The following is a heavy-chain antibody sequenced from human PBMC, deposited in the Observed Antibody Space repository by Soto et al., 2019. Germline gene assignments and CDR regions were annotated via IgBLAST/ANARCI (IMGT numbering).Heavy chain of an antibody. CDR3: ARDRGWGSQYYYGMDV. D-gene: IGHD2-21*01. V-gene: IGHV4-59*01. CDR1: GGSISSYY. J-gene: IGHJ6*02. Sequence: SETLSLTCTVSGGSISSYYWSWIRQPPGKGLEWIGYIYYSGSTNYNPSPKSRVTISVDTSKNQFSLKLSSVTAADTAVYYCARDRGWGSQYYYGMDVWGHGTTVTVSS. CDR2: IYYSGST.